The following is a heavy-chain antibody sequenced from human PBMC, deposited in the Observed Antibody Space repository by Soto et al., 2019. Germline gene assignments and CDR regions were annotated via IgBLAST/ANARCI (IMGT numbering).Heavy chain of an antibody. CDR1: GYTFTSYG. J-gene: IGHJ4*02. CDR2: ISAYNGNT. CDR3: ARLYYDILTGHPAPLYYFDP. V-gene: IGHV1-18*01. Sequence: ASVKVSCKASGYTFTSYGISWVRQAPGQGLEWMGWISAYNGNTNYAQKLQGRVTMTTDTSTSTAYMELRSLRSDDTAVYYCARLYYDILTGHPAPLYYFDPWGQGTLVTVSS. D-gene: IGHD3-9*01.